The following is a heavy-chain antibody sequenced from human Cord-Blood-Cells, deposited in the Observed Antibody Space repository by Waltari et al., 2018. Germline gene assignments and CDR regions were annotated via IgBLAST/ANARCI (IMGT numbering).Heavy chain of an antibody. J-gene: IGHJ3*02. CDR2: INPNSGNT. D-gene: IGHD2-21*01. CDR3: ARSDGNGIGAFDI. CDR1: GYTFTSYE. V-gene: IGHV1-8*03. Sequence: QVQLVQSGAAVKKPGASVKVSCKASGYTFTSYEINWVRQATGQGLEWMGWINPNSGNTGYAQKFKGRVTITRNTSISTAYMELSSLRSEDTAVYYCARSDGNGIGAFDIWGQGTMVTVSS.